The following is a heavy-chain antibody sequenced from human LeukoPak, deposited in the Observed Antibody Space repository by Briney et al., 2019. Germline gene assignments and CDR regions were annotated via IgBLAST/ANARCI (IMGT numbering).Heavy chain of an antibody. CDR1: GFTFSSYG. CDR3: AKGLAITMVRGVIIPLDY. CDR2: IRYDGSNK. V-gene: IGHV3-30*02. D-gene: IGHD3-10*01. J-gene: IGHJ4*02. Sequence: PGGSLRLSCAASGFTFSSYGMHWVRQAPGKGLEWVAFIRYDGSNKYYADSVKGRFTISRDNSKNTLYLQMNSLRAEDTAVYYCAKGLAITMVRGVIIPLDYWGQGTLVTVSS.